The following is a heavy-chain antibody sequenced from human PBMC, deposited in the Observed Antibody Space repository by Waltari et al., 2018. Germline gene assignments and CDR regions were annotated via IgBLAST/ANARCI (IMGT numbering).Heavy chain of an antibody. CDR2: IIPIFGTA. CDR1: GGTFSCYA. J-gene: IGHJ4*02. V-gene: IGHV1-69*01. D-gene: IGHD3-3*01. Sequence: QVPLVQSGAEVTKPGSSVKVSCKAAGGTFSCYAITGVRPARDQGLEWMGGIIPIFGTANYAQKFQGRVTITADESTSTAYMELSSLRSEDTAVYYCARGPALRSSAIFGVVTPYFDYWGQGTLVTVSS. CDR3: ARGPALRSSAIFGVVTPYFDY.